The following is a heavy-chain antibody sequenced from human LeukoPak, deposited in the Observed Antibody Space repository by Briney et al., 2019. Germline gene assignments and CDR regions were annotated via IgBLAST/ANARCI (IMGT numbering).Heavy chain of an antibody. Sequence: PLETLSLTCTVSGGSISSYYWSWIRQPPGKGLEWIGYIYYSGSTNYNPSLKSRVTISVDTSKNQFSLKLSSVTAADTAVYYCASASLYSSSWYVDYWGQGTLVTVSS. V-gene: IGHV4-59*01. J-gene: IGHJ4*02. CDR2: IYYSGST. CDR1: GGSISSYY. CDR3: ASASLYSSSWYVDY. D-gene: IGHD6-13*01.